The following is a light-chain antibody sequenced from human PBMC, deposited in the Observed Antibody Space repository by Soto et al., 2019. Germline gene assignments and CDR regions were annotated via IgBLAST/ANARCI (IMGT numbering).Light chain of an antibody. CDR2: EVS. Sequence: QSALTQPASVSGSPGQSITISCTGTSSDIGTYKYVSWFQHHPGKAPKLIIFEVSNRPSGISDRFSGSESAYTASLTISGLQAEDEADYYCSSYSFTTSLYVFGTGTKVTVL. V-gene: IGLV2-14*01. J-gene: IGLJ1*01. CDR1: SSDIGTYKY. CDR3: SSYSFTTSLYV.